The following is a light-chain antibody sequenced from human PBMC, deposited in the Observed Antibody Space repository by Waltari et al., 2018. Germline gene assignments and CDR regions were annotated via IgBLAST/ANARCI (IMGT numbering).Light chain of an antibody. Sequence: DIVMTQSPDSLAVSLGERATINCKSRQSVLFSYGKNYLAWYQQKPGQPPKLLTYWASTREFGVPERFSGSGSGTDFTLTISSLQAEDVAVYHCQQYLSSPLTFGGGTKVEIK. J-gene: IGKJ4*01. V-gene: IGKV4-1*01. CDR3: QQYLSSPLT. CDR1: QSVLFSYGKNY. CDR2: WAS.